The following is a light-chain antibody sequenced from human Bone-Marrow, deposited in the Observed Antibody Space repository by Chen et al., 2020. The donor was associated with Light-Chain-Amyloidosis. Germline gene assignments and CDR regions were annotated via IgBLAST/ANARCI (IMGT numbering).Light chain of an antibody. V-gene: IGLV3-25*03. CDR1: DLPTKY. CDR3: QSADSSGTYEVI. J-gene: IGLJ2*01. CDR2: RDT. Sequence: SYELTPPPSVSLSPRQTARITCSGDDLPTKYAYWYQQKPGQAPVLVIHRDTERPSGISERFSGSSSGTTATLTISGVQAEDEADYHCQSADSSGTYEVIFGGGTKLTVL.